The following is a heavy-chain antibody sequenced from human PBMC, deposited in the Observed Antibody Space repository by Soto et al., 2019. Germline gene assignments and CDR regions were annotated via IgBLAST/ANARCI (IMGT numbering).Heavy chain of an antibody. D-gene: IGHD4-4*01. J-gene: IGHJ2*01. CDR1: GSTFSSYA. V-gene: IGHV3-30-3*01. CDR3: ARPLWRDDYNWGYFDL. CDR2: ISYDGSNK. Sequence: QVPLVESGGGVVQPGRSLRLSCAASGSTFSSYAMHWVRQAPGKGLEWVAVISYDGSNKYYADSVKGRFTISRDNSKNTLYLQMNSLRAEDTAVYYCARPLWRDDYNWGYFDLWGRGTLVTVSS.